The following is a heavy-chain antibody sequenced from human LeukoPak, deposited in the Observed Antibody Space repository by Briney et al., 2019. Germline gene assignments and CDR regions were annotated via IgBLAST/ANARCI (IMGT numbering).Heavy chain of an antibody. CDR1: GFIFSNYW. J-gene: IGHJ4*02. CDR2: INSDGSII. Sequence: GGSLRLSCGASGFIFSNYWMHWVRQVPGKGLVWVSRINSDGSIIGYADSVKGRFTMSRDNAKNTLYLQMNSLRVEDTAVYYCAKVEDIVVVPAASLDYWGQGTLVTVSS. D-gene: IGHD2-2*01. CDR3: AKVEDIVVVPAASLDY. V-gene: IGHV3-74*01.